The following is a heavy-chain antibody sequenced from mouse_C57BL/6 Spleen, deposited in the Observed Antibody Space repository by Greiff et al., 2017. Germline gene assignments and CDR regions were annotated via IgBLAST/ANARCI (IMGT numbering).Heavy chain of an antibody. J-gene: IGHJ3*01. CDR3: ADYYDYDGFAY. CDR2: IYPGDGDT. V-gene: IGHV1-82*01. D-gene: IGHD2-4*01. Sequence: QVQLQQSGPELVKPGASVKISCKASGYAFSSSWMNWVKQRPGKGLEWIGRIYPGDGDTNYNGKFKGKATLTADKSSSTAYVQLSSLTSEDSAVYFCADYYDYDGFAYWGQGTLVTVSA. CDR1: GYAFSSSW.